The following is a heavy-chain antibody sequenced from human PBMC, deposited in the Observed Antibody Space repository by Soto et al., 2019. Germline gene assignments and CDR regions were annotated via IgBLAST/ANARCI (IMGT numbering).Heavy chain of an antibody. CDR1: GFTFSNAW. CDR2: IKSKTDGGTT. D-gene: IGHD3-22*01. Sequence: GGSLRLSCAASGFTFSNAWMSWVRQAPGKGLEWVGRIKSKTDGGTTDYAAPVKGRFTISRDDSKNTLYLQMNSLKTEDTAVYYCTTDSYYYDRSGPFYWGQGTLVTVSS. V-gene: IGHV3-15*01. CDR3: TTDSYYYDRSGPFY. J-gene: IGHJ4*02.